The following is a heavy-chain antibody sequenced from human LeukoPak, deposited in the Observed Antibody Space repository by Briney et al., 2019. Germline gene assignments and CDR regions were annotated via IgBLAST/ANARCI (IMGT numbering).Heavy chain of an antibody. CDR2: IYSDDRT. J-gene: IGHJ4*02. D-gene: IGHD3-10*02. CDR1: GGSITSTNY. V-gene: IGHV3-53*01. Sequence: PSETLSLTCGVSGGSITSTNYWTWVRQAPGKGLEWVSNIYSDDRTYYVDSVKGRFTISRDNSKNTLYLQMNRLRAEDTAVYFCARGGAATLFDWGQGTLVTVSS. CDR3: ARGGAATLFD.